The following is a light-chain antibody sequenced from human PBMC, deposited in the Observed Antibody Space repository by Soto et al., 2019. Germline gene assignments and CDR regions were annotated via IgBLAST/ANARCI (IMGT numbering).Light chain of an antibody. Sequence: QSALTQPASVSGSPGQSITISGIGTSSDVGSYNLVSWYQQHPGKAPKVLIYEVSERPSGVSNRFSGSKSGNTASLTISGLQAEDEAEYYCCSYAGSRTHVLFGGGTKVTVL. CDR2: EVS. V-gene: IGLV2-23*02. CDR3: CSYAGSRTHVL. CDR1: SSDVGSYNL. J-gene: IGLJ2*01.